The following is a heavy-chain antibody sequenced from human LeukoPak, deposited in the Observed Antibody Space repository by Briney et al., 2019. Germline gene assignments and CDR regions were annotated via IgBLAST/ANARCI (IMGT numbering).Heavy chain of an antibody. D-gene: IGHD2-2*02. CDR2: IIPIFGTA. J-gene: IGHJ6*03. V-gene: IGHV1-69*13. Sequence: ASVKVSCKXSGGTFSSYAISWVRQPPGQGLEWMGGIIPIFGTANYAQKFQGRVTITADESTSTAYMELSSLRSEDTAVYYCARALYCSSTNCYTAYYYYMDVWGKGTTVTVSS. CDR3: ARALYCSSTNCYTAYYYYMDV. CDR1: GGTFSSYA.